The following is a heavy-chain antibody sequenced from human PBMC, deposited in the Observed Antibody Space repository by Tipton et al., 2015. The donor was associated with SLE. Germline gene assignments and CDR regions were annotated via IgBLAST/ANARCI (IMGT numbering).Heavy chain of an antibody. CDR3: ARGNYYDSSGYYYSGSDYFDY. D-gene: IGHD3-22*01. CDR2: IYYSGST. CDR1: GDSVSSGSYY. J-gene: IGHJ4*02. Sequence: TLSLTCTVSGDSVSSGSYYWNWIRQPPGRGLEWIGYIYYSGSTNYNPSLKSRVTISVDTSKNQFSLKLSSVTAADTAVYYCARGNYYDSSGYYYSGSDYFDYWGQGTLVTVSS. V-gene: IGHV4-61*01.